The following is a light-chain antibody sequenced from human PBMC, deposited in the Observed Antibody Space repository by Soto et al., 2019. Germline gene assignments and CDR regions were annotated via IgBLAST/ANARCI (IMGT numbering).Light chain of an antibody. CDR2: GAS. CDR1: QSISSSF. Sequence: DIVLTQSPGTLSLSPGERATLSCRASQSISSSFLAWYQQKPGQAPRLLIYGASSRATGIPDRFSGSGSGTDFTLTISRLEPEDFAVYYCQQNSSSPALRFGGGTGVEIK. V-gene: IGKV3-20*01. CDR3: QQNSSSPALR. J-gene: IGKJ4*02.